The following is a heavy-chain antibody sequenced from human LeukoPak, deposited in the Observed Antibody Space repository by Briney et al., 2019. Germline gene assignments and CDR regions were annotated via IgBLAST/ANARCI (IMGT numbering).Heavy chain of an antibody. V-gene: IGHV4-34*01. CDR2: INHSGST. D-gene: IGHD3-10*01. J-gene: IGHJ5*02. CDR1: GGSFSGYY. Sequence: AETLSLTCAVYGGSFSGYYWSWIRQPPGKGLEWIGVINHSGSTNYHPPLKSRVTISVDTPKNQFSLKLSSVTAADTAVYYCARGGGADWFDPWGQGTLVTVSS. CDR3: ARGGGADWFDP.